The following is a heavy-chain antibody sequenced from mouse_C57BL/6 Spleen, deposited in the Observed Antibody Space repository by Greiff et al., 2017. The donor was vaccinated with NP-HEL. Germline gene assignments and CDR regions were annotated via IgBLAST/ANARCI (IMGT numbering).Heavy chain of an antibody. V-gene: IGHV1-59*01. D-gene: IGHD2-1*01. Sequence: VQLQQPGAELVRPGTSVKLSCKASGYTFTSYWMHWVKQRPGQGLEWIGVIDPSDSYTNYNQKFKGKATLTVDTSSSTAYMQLSSLTSEDSAVYYCAREGYGNYGGGYWGQGTTLTVSS. CDR2: IDPSDSYT. CDR1: GYTFTSYW. J-gene: IGHJ2*01. CDR3: AREGYGNYGGGY.